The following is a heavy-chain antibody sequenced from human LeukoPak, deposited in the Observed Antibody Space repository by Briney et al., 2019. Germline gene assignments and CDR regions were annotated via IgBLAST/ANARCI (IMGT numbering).Heavy chain of an antibody. CDR3: ARDFPSSRGSYRPGWFDP. CDR2: INPNSGGT. J-gene: IGHJ5*02. V-gene: IGHV1-2*02. CDR1: GYTFTGYY. D-gene: IGHD1-26*01. Sequence: ASVKVSCKASGYTFTGYYMHWVRQAPGQGLEWMGWINPNSGGTNYAQKFQGRVTMTRDTSIGTAYMELSRLRSDDTAVYYCARDFPSSRGSYRPGWFDPWGQGTLVTVSS.